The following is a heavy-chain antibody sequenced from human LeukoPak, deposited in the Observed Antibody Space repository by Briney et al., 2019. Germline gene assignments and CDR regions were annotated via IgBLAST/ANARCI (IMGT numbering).Heavy chain of an antibody. J-gene: IGHJ3*02. CDR2: IYPGDSDT. CDR1: GYSFSRYW. D-gene: IGHD3-9*01. Sequence: GESLKISCKGSGYSFSRYWIGWVRQMPGKGLEWMGIIYPGDSDTRYSPSFQGQVTISADKSISTAYLQWSSLKASDTAMYYCARALPVLRYFDWLLHDAFDIWAKGQWSPSLQ. CDR3: ARALPVLRYFDWLLHDAFDI. V-gene: IGHV5-51*01.